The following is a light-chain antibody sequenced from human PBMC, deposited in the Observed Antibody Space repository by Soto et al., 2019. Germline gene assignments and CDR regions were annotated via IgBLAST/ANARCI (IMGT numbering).Light chain of an antibody. J-gene: IGLJ2*01. CDR3: QSYDSSLSGVV. Sequence: QSVLTQPPSVCGAPGQRVTISCTGSSSNIGAGYDVHWYQHLPGTAPKLLIYGNTNRPSGVPDRFSGSKSGTSASLAITGLQAEDEADYYCQSYDSSLSGVVFGGGTKLTVL. CDR1: SSNIGAGYD. CDR2: GNT. V-gene: IGLV1-40*01.